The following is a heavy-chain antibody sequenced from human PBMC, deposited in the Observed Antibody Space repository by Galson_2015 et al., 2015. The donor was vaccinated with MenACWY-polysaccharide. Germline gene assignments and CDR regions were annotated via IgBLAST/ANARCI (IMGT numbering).Heavy chain of an antibody. CDR1: GSRFGNSG. CDR2: IQYDGSNK. Sequence: SLRLSCAASGSRFGNSGMHWVRQAPGKGLEWVAVIQYDGSNKVYADSVKGRFTISRDNSKNTVFLEMNTLGVEDTAAYYCAREGSRIVFHAFDIWGQGTMVTVSS. J-gene: IGHJ3*02. V-gene: IGHV3-33*01. CDR3: AREGSRIVFHAFDI. D-gene: IGHD2-2*01.